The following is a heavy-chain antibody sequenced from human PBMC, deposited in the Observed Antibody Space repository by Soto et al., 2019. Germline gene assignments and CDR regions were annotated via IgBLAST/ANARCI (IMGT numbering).Heavy chain of an antibody. D-gene: IGHD4-17*01. CDR2: ISSSSYI. CDR1: GFTFSSYS. CDR3: AREPDYGDYGFDY. Sequence: GGSLRLSCAASGFTFSSYSMNWVRQAPGKGLEWVSSISSSSYIYYADSVKGRFTISRDNAKNSLYLQMNSLRAEDTAVYYCAREPDYGDYGFDYWGQGTLVTVSS. V-gene: IGHV3-21*01. J-gene: IGHJ4*02.